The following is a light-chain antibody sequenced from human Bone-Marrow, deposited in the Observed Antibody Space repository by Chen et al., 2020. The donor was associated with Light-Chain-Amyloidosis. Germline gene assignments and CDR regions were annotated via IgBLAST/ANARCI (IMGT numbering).Light chain of an antibody. CDR3: CSYAGADNHVF. Sequence: QSALTQPPSASGPPGQSVTISCTGTSSDVGAYNYVSWYQLLPGKAPKLMIYEVTKRPSGVPGRFSGFKSGNTASLTVSGLQAEDEADYYCCSYAGADNHVFFGGGTKLTVL. CDR1: SSDVGAYNY. J-gene: IGLJ2*01. CDR2: EVT. V-gene: IGLV2-8*01.